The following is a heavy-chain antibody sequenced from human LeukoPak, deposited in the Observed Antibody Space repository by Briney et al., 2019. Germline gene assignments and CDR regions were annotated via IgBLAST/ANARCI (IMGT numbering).Heavy chain of an antibody. CDR3: ATGLSITGTTSSYYYYMDV. Sequence: ASVKVSCKASGYTFTSYYMHWVRQAPGQGLEWMGIINPSGGSTSYAQKFQGRVTMTRDTSTSTVYMELSSLRSEDTAVYYCATGLSITGTTSSYYYYMDVWGKGTTVTVSS. D-gene: IGHD1-20*01. J-gene: IGHJ6*03. CDR2: INPSGGST. CDR1: GYTFTSYY. V-gene: IGHV1-46*01.